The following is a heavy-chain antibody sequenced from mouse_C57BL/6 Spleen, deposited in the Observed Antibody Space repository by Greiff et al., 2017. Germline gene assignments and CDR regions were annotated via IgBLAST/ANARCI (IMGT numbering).Heavy chain of an antibody. CDR3: ARAYDGYYGFAY. CDR1: GFTFSSYA. J-gene: IGHJ3*01. V-gene: IGHV5-4*01. D-gene: IGHD2-3*01. Sequence: EVQLVESGGGLVKPGGSLKLSCAASGFTFSSYAMSWVRQTPEKRLEWVATISDGGSYTYYPDNVTGRFTISRDNAKNNLYQQMSHLKSEDTAMYYCARAYDGYYGFAYWGQGTLVTVSA. CDR2: ISDGGSYT.